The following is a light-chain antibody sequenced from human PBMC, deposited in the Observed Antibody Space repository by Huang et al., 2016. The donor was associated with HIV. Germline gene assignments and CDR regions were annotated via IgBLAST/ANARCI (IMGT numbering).Light chain of an antibody. CDR1: QSLGTF. Sequence: EIVLTQSPGTLSLSPGDRANLSCRASQSLGTFLSWYQQKPGQAPRLLIYETSNRAPGIPARFGGSGSGTDFTLTISSREPDDFSVYYCQQRSNWPLYTFGQGTKLEIK. V-gene: IGKV3-11*01. J-gene: IGKJ2*01. CDR3: QQRSNWPLYT. CDR2: ETS.